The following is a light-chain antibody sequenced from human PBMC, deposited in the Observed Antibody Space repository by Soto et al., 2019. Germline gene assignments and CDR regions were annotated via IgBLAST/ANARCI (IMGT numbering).Light chain of an antibody. CDR3: HQYASSPQT. CDR1: QSVAKNY. CDR2: DAS. Sequence: ETVLTQSPGTLSLSPGERATLSCRASQSVAKNYLTWYQQEPGQAPRLLIYDASTRATGIPDRFSGSGSGRDFTLTSSSLEPEDFAVYYCHQYASSPQTFGLGTKVE. J-gene: IGKJ1*01. V-gene: IGKV3-20*01.